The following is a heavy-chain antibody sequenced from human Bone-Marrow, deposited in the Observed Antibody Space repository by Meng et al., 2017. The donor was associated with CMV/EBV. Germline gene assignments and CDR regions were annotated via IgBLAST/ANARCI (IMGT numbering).Heavy chain of an antibody. V-gene: IGHV3-21*04. Sequence: GGSLRLSCAASGFTFSSYSMNWVRQAPGKGLEWVSSISSSSSYIYYADSVKGRFTISRDNAKNSLYLQMNSLRAEDTAVYYCARHGGQQLVLDAFDIWGQGTMVAVSS. D-gene: IGHD6-13*01. CDR3: ARHGGQQLVLDAFDI. J-gene: IGHJ3*02. CDR2: ISSSSSYI. CDR1: GFTFSSYS.